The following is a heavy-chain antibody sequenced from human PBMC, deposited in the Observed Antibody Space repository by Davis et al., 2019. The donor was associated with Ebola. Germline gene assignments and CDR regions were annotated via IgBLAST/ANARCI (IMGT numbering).Heavy chain of an antibody. D-gene: IGHD3-3*01. CDR1: GGSISSYY. V-gene: IGHV4-59*01. J-gene: IGHJ4*02. Sequence: SETLSLTCTVSGGSISSYYWSWIRQPPGKGLEWIGEINHSGSTNYNPSLKSRVTISVDTSKNQFSLKLSSVTAADTAVYYCARDQRDYDFWSGYYPDWGQGTLVTVSS. CDR3: ARDQRDYDFWSGYYPD. CDR2: INHSGST.